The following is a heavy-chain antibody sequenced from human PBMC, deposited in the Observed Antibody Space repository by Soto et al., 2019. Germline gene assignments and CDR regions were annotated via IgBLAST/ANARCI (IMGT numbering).Heavy chain of an antibody. D-gene: IGHD2-8*01. CDR3: ARVGVPLLYDGMDV. J-gene: IGHJ6*02. CDR2: IWYDGSNK. Sequence: QVQLVESGGGVVQPGRSLRLSCAASGFTFSSYGMHWVRQAPGKGLEWVAVIWYDGSNKYYADSVKGRFTISRDNSKNTLYLQMNSLRAEDTAVYYCARVGVPLLYDGMDVWGQGTTVTVSS. CDR1: GFTFSSYG. V-gene: IGHV3-33*01.